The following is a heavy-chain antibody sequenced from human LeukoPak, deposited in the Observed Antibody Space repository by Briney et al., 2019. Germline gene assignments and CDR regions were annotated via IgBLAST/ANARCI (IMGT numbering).Heavy chain of an antibody. CDR2: IYYCGSP. J-gene: IGHJ5*02. V-gene: IGHV4-59*01. D-gene: IGHD6-19*01. CDR1: GDSISSYY. Sequence: PSETLSLTCTVSGDSISSYYWSWVRQPPGKGLGWVGYIYYCGSPNYNPPRKSRVTISVDPSKNQFSLKLSSVMAADTAVYYCAREAGWSSGWLHHSANWFDRWGQGTPVTVSS. CDR3: AREAGWSSGWLHHSANWFDR.